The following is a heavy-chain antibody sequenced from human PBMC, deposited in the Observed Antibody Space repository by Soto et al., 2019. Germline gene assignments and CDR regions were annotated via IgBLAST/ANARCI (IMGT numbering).Heavy chain of an antibody. CDR1: GLTISSYA. CDR2: ISGSGAST. D-gene: IGHD3-16*01. CDR3: AKEAVNAYHPVDS. J-gene: IGHJ4*02. Sequence: PGLPLRLSRAASGLTISSYAMSWVSQAPGKGLEWVSAISGSGASTYFADSVKGRFTISRDNSKNTLSLQMNSLRADDTAIYYCAKEAVNAYHPVDSWGQGTLVTVSS. V-gene: IGHV3-23*01.